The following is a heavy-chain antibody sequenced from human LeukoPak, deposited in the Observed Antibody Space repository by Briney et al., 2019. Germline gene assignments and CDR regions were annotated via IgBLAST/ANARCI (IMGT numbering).Heavy chain of an antibody. Sequence: ASVKVSCKVSGYTLTELSMHWVRQAPGKGLEWRGGFDPEDGETIYAQKFHGRVTMTEDTSTDTAYMELSSLRSEDTAVYYCATLTRNYYDSSGYNSAFDYWGQGTLVTVSS. V-gene: IGHV1-24*01. CDR1: GYTLTELS. D-gene: IGHD3-22*01. CDR2: FDPEDGET. CDR3: ATLTRNYYDSSGYNSAFDY. J-gene: IGHJ4*02.